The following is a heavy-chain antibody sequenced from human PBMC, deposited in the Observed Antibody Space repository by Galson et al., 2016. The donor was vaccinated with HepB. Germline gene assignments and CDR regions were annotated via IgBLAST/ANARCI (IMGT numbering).Heavy chain of an antibody. V-gene: IGHV3-66*03. Sequence: SLRLSCAASGFTVSNNYMNWVRQAPGKGLEWISLIYSHGGTYYADSVRGRFTISRDSSKNTLYLQMNSLRVEYTAVYYCARDGGSNPNWAGGQGTLVTVSS. CDR2: IYSHGGT. CDR3: ARDGGSNPNWA. CDR1: GFTVSNNY. D-gene: IGHD1-26*01. J-gene: IGHJ1*01.